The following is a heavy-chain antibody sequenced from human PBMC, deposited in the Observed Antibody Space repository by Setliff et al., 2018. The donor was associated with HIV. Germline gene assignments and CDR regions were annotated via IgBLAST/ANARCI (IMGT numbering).Heavy chain of an antibody. Sequence: ASVKVSCKASGYTFTSYAMHWVRQAPGQRLEWMGRVDPEDGETIYAEKFQGRVTITADTSTDTAYMELSSLRSEDTAVYYCATEDFVRSWGAFDIWGQGTMVTVSS. D-gene: IGHD6-6*01. CDR1: GYTFTSYA. J-gene: IGHJ3*02. CDR2: VDPEDGET. CDR3: ATEDFVRSWGAFDI. V-gene: IGHV1-69-2*01.